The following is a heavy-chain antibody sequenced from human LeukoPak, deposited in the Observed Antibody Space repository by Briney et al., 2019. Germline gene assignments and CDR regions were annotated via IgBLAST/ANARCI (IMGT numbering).Heavy chain of an antibody. CDR3: ARAAEAGDYVFH. J-gene: IGHJ4*02. V-gene: IGHV3-74*01. D-gene: IGHD4-17*01. CDR2: INSDGSST. CDR1: GFTFSSYW. Sequence: PGGSLRLSCAAPGFTFSSYWMHWVRQAPGKGLVWVSRINSDGSSTSYADSVKGRFTISRDNAKNTLYLQMNSLRAEDTAVYYCARAAEAGDYVFHWGQGTLVTVSS.